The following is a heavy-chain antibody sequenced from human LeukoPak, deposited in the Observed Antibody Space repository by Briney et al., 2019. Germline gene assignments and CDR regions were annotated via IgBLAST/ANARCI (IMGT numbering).Heavy chain of an antibody. J-gene: IGHJ4*02. Sequence: GGSLRLSCVASGFTFSTAWMGWVRQAPGKGLEWVARIKSQSAGGTADYAAPVKGRFTISRDDSKNTLFLQMNSLKTEDTAVYYCTKTFYSDSTFDYWGQGTLVTVSS. V-gene: IGHV3-15*01. D-gene: IGHD4-11*01. CDR3: TKTFYSDSTFDY. CDR1: GFTFSTAW. CDR2: IKSQSAGGTA.